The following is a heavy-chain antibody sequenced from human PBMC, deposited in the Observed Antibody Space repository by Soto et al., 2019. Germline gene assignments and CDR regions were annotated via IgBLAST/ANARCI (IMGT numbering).Heavy chain of an antibody. D-gene: IGHD5-18*01. CDR1: GGSISSSSYY. Sequence: SETLSLTCTVSGGSISSSSYYWGWIRQPPGKGLEWIGRMYYSGSTYYNPSLKSRVTISVDTSKNQFSLKLSSVTAADAAVYYCVEGSEGLWFDYWGQGTLVTVSS. CDR2: MYYSGST. V-gene: IGHV4-39*07. CDR3: VEGSEGLWFDY. J-gene: IGHJ4*02.